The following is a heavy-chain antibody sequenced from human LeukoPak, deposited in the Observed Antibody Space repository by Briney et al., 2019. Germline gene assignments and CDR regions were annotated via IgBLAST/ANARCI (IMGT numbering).Heavy chain of an antibody. D-gene: IGHD5-18*01. CDR1: GGSISSHY. CDR2: IYYSGST. CDR3: ARDHDTGNAFDI. J-gene: IGHJ3*02. Sequence: PSETLSLTCTVSGGSISSHYWSWIRQPPGKGLEWIGYIYYSGSTNYNPSLKSRVTISVDTSKNQFSLKLSSVTAADTAVYYCARDHDTGNAFDIWGQGTMVTVSS. V-gene: IGHV4-59*11.